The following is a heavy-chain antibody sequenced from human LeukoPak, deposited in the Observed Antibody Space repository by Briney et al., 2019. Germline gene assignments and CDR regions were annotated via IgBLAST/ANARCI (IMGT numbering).Heavy chain of an antibody. CDR3: ARVGDYGDYYMDV. D-gene: IGHD4-17*01. V-gene: IGHV3-11*01. J-gene: IGHJ6*03. CDR1: GFTFSDYY. CDR2: VSSSGSTI. Sequence: GGSLRLSCAASGFTFSDYYMSWIRQAPGKGLEWVSYVSSSGSTIYYADSVKGRFTISRDNAKNSLYLQMNSLRAEDTAVYNCARVGDYGDYYMDVWGKGTTVTVSS.